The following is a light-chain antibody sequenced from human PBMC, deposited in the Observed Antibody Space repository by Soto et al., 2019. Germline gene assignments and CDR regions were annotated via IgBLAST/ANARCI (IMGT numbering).Light chain of an antibody. CDR1: SSNIGAGYD. CDR3: QSYDSSLSGYV. V-gene: IGLV1-40*01. J-gene: IGLJ1*01. CDR2: DNF. Sequence: QAVVTQPPSVSGAPGQRVTISCTGSSSNIGAGYDVHWYQQLPGTAPKLLIYDNFNRPSGVPDRFSGSKSGTSASLAITGLQAEDEADYYCQSYDSSLSGYVFGTGTQLTV.